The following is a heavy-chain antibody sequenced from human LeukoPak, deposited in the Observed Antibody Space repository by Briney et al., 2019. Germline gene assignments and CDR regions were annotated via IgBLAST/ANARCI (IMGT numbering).Heavy chain of an antibody. CDR3: ARASGYSYVDY. CDR2: IYTSGST. CDR1: GGSISSGSYY. D-gene: IGHD5-18*01. V-gene: IGHV4-61*02. J-gene: IGHJ4*02. Sequence: TLSLTCTVSGGSISSGSYYWSWIRQPAGKGLEWIGRIYTSGSTNYNPSLKSRVTISVDTSKNQFSLKLSSVTAADTAVYYCARASGYSYVDYWGQGTLVTVSS.